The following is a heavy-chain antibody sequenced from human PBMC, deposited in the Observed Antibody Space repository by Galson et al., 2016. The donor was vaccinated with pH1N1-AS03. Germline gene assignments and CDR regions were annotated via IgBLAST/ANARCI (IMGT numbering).Heavy chain of an antibody. Sequence: SLRLSCAASGFTFSSHSMHWARQAPDEGLEWVAGISYHGNNKFYAHSVKGRFTISRDSLQNTLDLQMNSLSAEDSAVYFCARETIRAGEFDLWGRETVVTVSS. V-gene: IGHV3-30-3*01. CDR1: GFTFSSHS. CDR2: ISYHGNNK. D-gene: IGHD1-26*01. CDR3: ARETIRAGEFDL. J-gene: IGHJ3*01.